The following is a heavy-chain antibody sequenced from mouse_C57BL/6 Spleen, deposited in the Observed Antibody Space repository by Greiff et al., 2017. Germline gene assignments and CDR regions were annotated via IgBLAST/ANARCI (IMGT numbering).Heavy chain of an antibody. V-gene: IGHV14-1*01. Sequence: EVQLQQSGAELVRPGASVKLSCTASGFNIKDYYMHWVKQRPEQGLEWIGRIDPEDGDTEYAPKFQGKATMTADTSSNTAYLQLSSLTSEDTAVYYCTRPYGNHWYFDVWGTGTTVTVSS. D-gene: IGHD2-1*01. J-gene: IGHJ1*03. CDR3: TRPYGNHWYFDV. CDR1: GFNIKDYY. CDR2: IDPEDGDT.